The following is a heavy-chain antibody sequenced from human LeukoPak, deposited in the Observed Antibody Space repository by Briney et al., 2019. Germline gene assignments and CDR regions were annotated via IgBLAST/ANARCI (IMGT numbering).Heavy chain of an antibody. CDR1: GGSISPYY. J-gene: IGHJ3*02. D-gene: IGHD3-10*01. V-gene: IGHV4-59*01. CDR2: VYYTGST. Sequence: SETLSLTCTVSGGSISPYYWSWIRQPPGKGLEWIGYVYYTGSTYYNPSLKSRVTILIDTSKNQFSLKLTSVTAADTAVYYCARAYYYGSGTFDIWGQGTMVTVSS. CDR3: ARAYYYGSGTFDI.